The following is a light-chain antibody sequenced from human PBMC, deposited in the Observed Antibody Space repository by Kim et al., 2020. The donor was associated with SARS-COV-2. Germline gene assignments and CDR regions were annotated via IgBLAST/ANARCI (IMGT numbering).Light chain of an antibody. CDR1: QRISTY. J-gene: IGKJ2*01. V-gene: IGKV1-39*01. CDR2: AAS. CDR3: QQAYSSLFT. Sequence: DIQMTQSPSSLSASVGDRITITCRASQRISTYLNWYQQKPGNAPKVLIYAASRLQAGVPSRFTGSGSGTDFTLTISNLQPEDFAVYYCQQAYSSLFTFCQGTKLEI.